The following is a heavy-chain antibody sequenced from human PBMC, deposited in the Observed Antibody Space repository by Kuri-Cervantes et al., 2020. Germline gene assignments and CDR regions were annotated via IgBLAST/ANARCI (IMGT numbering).Heavy chain of an antibody. CDR1: GYTFTSYG. D-gene: IGHD2-21*01. V-gene: IGHV1-3*01. CDR2: INAGNGYT. Sequence: ASVKVSCKASGYTFTSYGMHWVRQAPGQRLEWMGWINAGNGYTKYSQKFQGRVTITGDTSASTAYMELSSLRSEDTAVYYCASYSFYGYGMDVWGQGTTVTDSS. CDR3: ASYSFYGYGMDV. J-gene: IGHJ6*02.